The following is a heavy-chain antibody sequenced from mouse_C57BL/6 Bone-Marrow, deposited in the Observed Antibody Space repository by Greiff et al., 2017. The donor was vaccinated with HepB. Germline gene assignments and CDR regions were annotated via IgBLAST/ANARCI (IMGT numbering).Heavy chain of an antibody. CDR2: IHPNSGST. CDR3: ARGSNYLAWFAY. V-gene: IGHV1-64*01. J-gene: IGHJ3*01. Sequence: QVPLQPPGAELVKPGASVKLSCKASGYTFTSYWMHWVKQRPGQGLEWIGMIHPNSGSTNYNEKFKSKATLTVDKSSSTAYMQLSSLTSEDSAVYYCARGSNYLAWFAYWGQGTLVTVSA. D-gene: IGHD2-5*01. CDR1: GYTFTSYW.